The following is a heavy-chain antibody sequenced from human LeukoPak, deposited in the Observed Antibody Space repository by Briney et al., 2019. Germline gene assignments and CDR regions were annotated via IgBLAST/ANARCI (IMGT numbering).Heavy chain of an antibody. D-gene: IGHD6-13*01. CDR3: AKVLAAAGTFDY. CDR2: ISGSSTII. J-gene: IGHJ4*02. CDR1: GFTFSNYN. Sequence: PGGSLRLSCAASGFTFSNYNMNWVRQAPGKGLEWVAYISGSSTIIYYADSVKGRFTISRDNSKNTLYLQMNSLRAEDTAVYYCAKVLAAAGTFDYWGQGTLVTVSS. V-gene: IGHV3-48*01.